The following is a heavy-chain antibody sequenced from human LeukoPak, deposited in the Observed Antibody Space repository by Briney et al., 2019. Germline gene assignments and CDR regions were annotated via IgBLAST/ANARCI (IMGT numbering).Heavy chain of an antibody. J-gene: IGHJ4*02. CDR3: AKEAYYDLWSGHYKGGLDS. D-gene: IGHD3-3*01. Sequence: GGSLRLSCSASGFTFKNYGLRWVRQPPGKGLEWVSAISGSGANTSYADSVKGRFFFSRDNSKNTIFLQMNSLTVEDTAVYFCAKEAYYDLWSGHYKGGLDSWGPGTPVTVSS. V-gene: IGHV3-23*01. CDR1: GFTFKNYG. CDR2: ISGSGANT.